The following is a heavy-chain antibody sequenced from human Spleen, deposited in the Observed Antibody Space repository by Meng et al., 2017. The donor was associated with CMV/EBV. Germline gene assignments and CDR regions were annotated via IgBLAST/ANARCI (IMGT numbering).Heavy chain of an antibody. Sequence: SETLSLTCTVSGGSISSYYWNWIRQPPGKGLEWIGYIYYSRRTNYNPSLKSRVTISADMSKNQFSLKLSSVTAADTAVYYCARDPLTGISSWGQGTLVTVSS. D-gene: IGHD1-14*01. CDR1: GGSISSYY. J-gene: IGHJ5*02. CDR2: IYYSRRT. V-gene: IGHV4-59*01. CDR3: ARDPLTGISS.